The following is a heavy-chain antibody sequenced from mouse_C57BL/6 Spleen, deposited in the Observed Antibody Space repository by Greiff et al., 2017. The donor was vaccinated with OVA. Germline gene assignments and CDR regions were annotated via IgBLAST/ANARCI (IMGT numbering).Heavy chain of an antibody. D-gene: IGHD2-5*01. V-gene: IGHV14-1*01. J-gene: IGHJ3*01. CDR3: TTFLYYSNYRFAY. CDR1: GFNIKDYY. CDR2: IDPEDGDT. Sequence: EVQLQQSGAELVRPGASVKLSCTASGFNIKDYYMHWVKQRPEQGLEWIGRIDPEDGDTEYAPKFQGKATMTADTSSNTAYLQLSSLTSEDTAVYYCTTFLYYSNYRFAYWGQGTLVTVSA.